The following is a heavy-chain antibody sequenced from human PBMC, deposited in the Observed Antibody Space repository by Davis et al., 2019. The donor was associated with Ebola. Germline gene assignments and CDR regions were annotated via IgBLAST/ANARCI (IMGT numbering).Heavy chain of an antibody. CDR1: GFTFTSYR. V-gene: IGHV3-48*02. CDR2: INTRGDAR. CDR3: ARDYLFAFDS. Sequence: PGGSLRLSCVTSGFTFTSYRFNWVRQTPGKGLEWIAHINTRGDARVYADSVKGRFTISRDDATNSLSLQMDALKYEDTAVYYCARDYLFAFDSWGQGTPVTVSS. D-gene: IGHD3-16*02. J-gene: IGHJ4*02.